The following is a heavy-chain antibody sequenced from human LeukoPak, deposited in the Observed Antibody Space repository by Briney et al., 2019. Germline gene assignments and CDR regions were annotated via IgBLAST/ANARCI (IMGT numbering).Heavy chain of an antibody. Sequence: SETLSLTCTVSDGSIGGSSYFWGWIRQLLGKGLEWIGSISFSGSTYYNPSLKSRVTISVDGSRNQFSLKLSSVTAADTAVYYCARDMTTETTGDYWGQGTLVTVSS. D-gene: IGHD4-17*01. CDR3: ARDMTTETTGDY. CDR2: ISFSGST. V-gene: IGHV4-39*02. CDR1: DGSIGGSSYF. J-gene: IGHJ4*02.